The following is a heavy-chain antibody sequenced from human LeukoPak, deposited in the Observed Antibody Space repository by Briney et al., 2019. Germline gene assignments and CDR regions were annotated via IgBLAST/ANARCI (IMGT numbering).Heavy chain of an antibody. V-gene: IGHV3-23*01. D-gene: IGHD2-15*01. J-gene: IGHJ4*02. CDR2: ISGSGGST. Sequence: PGGSLRLSCAASGFTFSSCTMNWVRQAPGKGLEWVSAISGSGGSTYYADSVKGRFTISRDTSKNTLYLQMSSLRAEDTAVYYCAKWPRYCSGGSCYGSGGYYWGQGILVTVSS. CDR1: GFTFSSCT. CDR3: AKWPRYCSGGSCYGSGGYY.